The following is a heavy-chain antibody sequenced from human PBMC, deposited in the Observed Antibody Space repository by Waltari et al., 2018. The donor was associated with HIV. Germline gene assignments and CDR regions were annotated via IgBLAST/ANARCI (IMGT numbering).Heavy chain of an antibody. CDR3: ARDAGNTAAVPHRFWYFDL. J-gene: IGHJ2*01. CDR2: IKSDGSQI. Sequence: EVQMMESGGGLVQIGGSLRLSCVTDEFKFASQWMRWVRQAPETGLEWVATIKSDGSQIYYADSVRGRFTISRDNGKRSLYLQLNSLTADDTAVYYCARDAGNTAAVPHRFWYFDLWGRGTLVTVSS. D-gene: IGHD6-25*01. CDR1: EFKFASQW. V-gene: IGHV3-7*01.